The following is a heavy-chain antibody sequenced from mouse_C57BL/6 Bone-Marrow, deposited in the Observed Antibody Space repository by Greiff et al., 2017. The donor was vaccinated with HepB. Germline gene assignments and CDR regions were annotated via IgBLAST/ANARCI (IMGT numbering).Heavy chain of an antibody. V-gene: IGHV1-19*01. D-gene: IGHD2-4*01. Sequence: EVQLQQSGPVLVKPGASVKMSCKASGYTFTDYYMNWVKQSHGKSLEWIGVINPYNGGTSYNQKFKGKATLTVDKSSSTAYMELNSLTSEDSAVYYCALYDYGRDYWGQGTTLTVSS. CDR3: ALYDYGRDY. CDR2: INPYNGGT. J-gene: IGHJ2*01. CDR1: GYTFTDYY.